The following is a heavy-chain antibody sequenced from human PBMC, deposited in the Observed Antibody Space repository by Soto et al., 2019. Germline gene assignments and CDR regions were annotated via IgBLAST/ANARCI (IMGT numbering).Heavy chain of an antibody. Sequence: QVRVVESGGGLVKPGGSLRLSCAASGFTFSDYYMTWIRQAPGKGLEWVSYISSSVSYTNYADSVKGRFTISRDNAKNSVYLQMNSLGAEDTAVYYCAKASGRVTKRFDSWGQGTLVTVSS. D-gene: IGHD4-17*01. CDR3: AKASGRVTKRFDS. CDR2: ISSSVSYT. J-gene: IGHJ4*02. V-gene: IGHV3-11*06. CDR1: GFTFSDYY.